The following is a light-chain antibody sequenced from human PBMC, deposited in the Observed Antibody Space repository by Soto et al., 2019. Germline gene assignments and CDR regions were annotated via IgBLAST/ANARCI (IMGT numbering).Light chain of an antibody. V-gene: IGKV1-39*01. CDR1: QSISRF. CDR3: QQSYSTPWT. CDR2: GTS. J-gene: IGKJ1*01. Sequence: DIQMTQSPSSLSASVGDRVTITCRASQSISRFLYWYQQKPGKAPKLLIYGTSSLQSGVPSRFSGSGSGTDFTLTISSLQPEDFATYYCQQSYSTPWTFGQGTKVEIK.